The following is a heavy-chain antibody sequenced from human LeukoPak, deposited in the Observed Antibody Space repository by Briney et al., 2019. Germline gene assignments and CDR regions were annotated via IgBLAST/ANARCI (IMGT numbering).Heavy chain of an antibody. CDR3: AGAGSETRWRAFDF. D-gene: IGHD4-23*01. V-gene: IGHV3-13*01. J-gene: IGHJ4*02. CDR1: GFTFNRYD. CDR2: I. Sequence: GESLRLSCTASGFTFNRYDMHWVRQVTGKGLEWVSGIKGRFTISRENAKNSLYLQMNSLTAGDTAVYYCAGAGSETRWRAFDFWGQGALVTVFS.